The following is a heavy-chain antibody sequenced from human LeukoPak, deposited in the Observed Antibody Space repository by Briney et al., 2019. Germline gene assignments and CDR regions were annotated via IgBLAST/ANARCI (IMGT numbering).Heavy chain of an antibody. V-gene: IGHV4-39*07. Sequence: SETLSLTCTVSGGSISSSSYYWGWIRQPPGKGLEWIGSIYYRGSAYYNPSLKSRVTISVDTSKNQFSLRLSSVTAADTAVYYCARVYGAAPRYFDLWGRGTLVTVSS. CDR1: GGSISSSSYY. CDR2: IYYRGSA. D-gene: IGHD2-8*01. CDR3: ARVYGAAPRYFDL. J-gene: IGHJ2*01.